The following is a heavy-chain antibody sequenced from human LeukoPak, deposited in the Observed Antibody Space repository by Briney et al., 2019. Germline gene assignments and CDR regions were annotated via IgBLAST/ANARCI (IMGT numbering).Heavy chain of an antibody. D-gene: IGHD4-17*01. J-gene: IGHJ4*02. Sequence: GGSLGLSCAASEFTFSSYWMSWVRQAPGKGLEWVANIKQDGGQIYYLESVKGRFTVSRDNAKNSLYLQMNSLRAEDTAVYYCARLGARQMLEYWGQGTLVTVSS. CDR3: ARLGARQMLEY. V-gene: IGHV3-7*01. CDR2: IKQDGGQI. CDR1: EFTFSSYW.